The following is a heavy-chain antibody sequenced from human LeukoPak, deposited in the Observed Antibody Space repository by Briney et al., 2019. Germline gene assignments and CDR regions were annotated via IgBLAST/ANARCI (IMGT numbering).Heavy chain of an antibody. V-gene: IGHV3-33*01. CDR1: GFTFSSYG. CDR2: IWYDGSNK. CDR3: ARDSSSYRPSLGYYYYGMDV. D-gene: IGHD6-6*01. Sequence: TGRSLRLSCAASGFTFSSYGMHWVRQAPGRGLEWVAIIWYDGSNKYYADSVKGRFTISRDNAKNSLYLQMNSLRAEDTAVYYCARDSSSYRPSLGYYYYGMDVWGQGTTVTVSS. J-gene: IGHJ6*02.